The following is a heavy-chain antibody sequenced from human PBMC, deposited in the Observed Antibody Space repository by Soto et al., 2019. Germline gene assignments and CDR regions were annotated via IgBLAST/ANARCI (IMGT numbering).Heavy chain of an antibody. CDR2: IGTAGDT. CDR3: AKDLEDIVVVPAAMPIVYYYGMDV. Sequence: PGGSLRLSCAASGFTFSSYDMHWVRQATGKGLEWVSAIGTAGDTYYPGSVKGRFTISRENAKNSLYLQMNSLRAEDTAVYYCAKDLEDIVVVPAAMPIVYYYGMDVWGQGTTVTVSS. J-gene: IGHJ6*02. D-gene: IGHD2-2*01. V-gene: IGHV3-13*01. CDR1: GFTFSSYD.